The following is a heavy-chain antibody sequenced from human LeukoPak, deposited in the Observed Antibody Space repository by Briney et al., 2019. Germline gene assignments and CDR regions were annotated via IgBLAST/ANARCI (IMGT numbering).Heavy chain of an antibody. Sequence: SETLSLTCTVSGGSISSYYWSWIRQPPGKGLEWIGYIYYSGSTNYNPSLKSRVTISVDTSKNQFSLKLSSVTAADTAVYYCARAFYGEFAFDIWGQGTMVTVSS. V-gene: IGHV4-59*01. CDR2: IYYSGST. CDR1: GGSISSYY. D-gene: IGHD4-17*01. J-gene: IGHJ3*02. CDR3: ARAFYGEFAFDI.